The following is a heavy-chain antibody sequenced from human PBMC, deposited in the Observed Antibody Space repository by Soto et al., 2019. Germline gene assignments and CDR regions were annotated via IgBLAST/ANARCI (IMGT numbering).Heavy chain of an antibody. V-gene: IGHV3-33*01. Sequence: GGALRLSCAASGFTFSSYGMHWVRQAPGKGLEWVAVIWYDGSNKYYADSVKGRFTISRDNSKNTLYLQMNSLRAEDTAVYYCARDRGGPMLVPAAINGMDVWGQGTTVTVSS. D-gene: IGHD2-2*02. CDR2: IWYDGSNK. J-gene: IGHJ6*02. CDR1: GFTFSSYG. CDR3: ARDRGGPMLVPAAINGMDV.